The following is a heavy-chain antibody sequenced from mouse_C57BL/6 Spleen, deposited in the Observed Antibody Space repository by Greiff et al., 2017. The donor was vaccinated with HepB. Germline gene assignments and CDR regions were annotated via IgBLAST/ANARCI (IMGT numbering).Heavy chain of an antibody. CDR2: IYPGDGDT. J-gene: IGHJ4*01. CDR1: GSAFSSSW. Sequence: QVQLQQSGPELVKPGASVKISCKASGSAFSSSWMNWVKQRPGKGLEWIGRIYPGDGDTNYNGKFKGKATLTADKSSSTAYMQLSSLTSEDSAVYFCARNGYRNYYAMDYWGQGTSVTVSS. CDR3: ARNGYRNYYAMDY. V-gene: IGHV1-82*01. D-gene: IGHD2-5*01.